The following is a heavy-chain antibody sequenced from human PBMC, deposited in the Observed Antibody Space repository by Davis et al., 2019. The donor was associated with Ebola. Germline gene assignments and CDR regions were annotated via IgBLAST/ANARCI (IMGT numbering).Heavy chain of an antibody. J-gene: IGHJ4*02. D-gene: IGHD3-3*01. V-gene: IGHV3-7*01. CDR3: ARDFGFWSGYSS. CDR2: IKQDESEK. CDR1: GFSFSNYV. Sequence: GGSLRLSCGASGFSFSNYVMSWVRQVPGKGLEWVANIKQDESEKYYGDSVKGRFTISRDNAENPLYLQMHGLRVEDTAIYYCARDFGFWSGYSSWGQGILVTVSA.